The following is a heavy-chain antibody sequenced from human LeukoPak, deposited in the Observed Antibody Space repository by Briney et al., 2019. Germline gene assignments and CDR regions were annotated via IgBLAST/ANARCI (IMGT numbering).Heavy chain of an antibody. V-gene: IGHV1-69*05. CDR1: GGTFSSYA. CDR2: IIPIFGTA. J-gene: IGHJ3*02. D-gene: IGHD6-19*01. Sequence: SVKVSCKASGGTFSSYAISWVRQAPGQGLEWMGGIIPIFGTANYAQKFQGRVTITTDESTSTAYMELSSLRSEDTAVYYCARGSSGWYTTPRLGPFDIWGQGTMVTVSP. CDR3: ARGSSGWYTTPRLGPFDI.